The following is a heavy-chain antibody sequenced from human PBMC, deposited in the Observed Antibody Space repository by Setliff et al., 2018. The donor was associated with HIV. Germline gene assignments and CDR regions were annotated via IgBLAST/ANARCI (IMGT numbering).Heavy chain of an antibody. V-gene: IGHV4-4*09. J-gene: IGHJ4*02. CDR1: GDTDFY. CDR2: IHASGKT. CDR3: ATLDPSGGNFLAY. Sequence: NPSETLSLTCTVSGDTDFYWNWIRQPPGKGLEWIGYIHASGKTSYNPSLKSRVTISLDTSKMQFSLHLTSVTAADTAVYYCATLDPSGGNFLAYWGQGTLVTVSS. D-gene: IGHD2-21*02.